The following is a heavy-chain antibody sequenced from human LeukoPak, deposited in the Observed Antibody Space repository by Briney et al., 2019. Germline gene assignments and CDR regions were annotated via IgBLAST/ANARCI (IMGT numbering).Heavy chain of an antibody. V-gene: IGHV3-30*04. D-gene: IGHD6-19*01. Sequence: GGSLRLSCAASGFTFSSYAMHWVRQAPGKGLEWVAVISYDGSNKYYADSVKGRFTISRDNSKNTPYLQMNSLRAEDTAVYYCASTRGYSSGWYGYWGQGTLVTVSS. CDR3: ASTRGYSSGWYGY. J-gene: IGHJ4*02. CDR1: GFTFSSYA. CDR2: ISYDGSNK.